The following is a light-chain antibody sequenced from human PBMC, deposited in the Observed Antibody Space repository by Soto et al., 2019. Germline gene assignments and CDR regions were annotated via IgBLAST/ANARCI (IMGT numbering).Light chain of an antibody. Sequence: QLVLTQSPSASASLGASVKLTCTLSSGLSRNAITWHQQQPQKGPRFLMKVNSDGSHNKGDGIPDRFSGSGSGAGRYLTISNLQSEDEADYYCQTWGTGIVFGAGTKLTVL. J-gene: IGLJ1*01. V-gene: IGLV4-69*01. CDR3: QTWGTGIV. CDR2: VNSDGSH. CDR1: SGLSRNA.